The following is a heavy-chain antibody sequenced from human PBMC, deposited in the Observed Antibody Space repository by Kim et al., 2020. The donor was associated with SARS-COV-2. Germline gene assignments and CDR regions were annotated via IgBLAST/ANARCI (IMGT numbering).Heavy chain of an antibody. CDR3: ARDPRIAAGIRDDGMDV. J-gene: IGHJ6*02. V-gene: IGHV1-69*01. D-gene: IGHD6-13*01. Sequence: FQGRVTITADESTSTAYMELSSLRSEDTAVYYCARDPRIAAGIRDDGMDVWGQGTTVTVSS.